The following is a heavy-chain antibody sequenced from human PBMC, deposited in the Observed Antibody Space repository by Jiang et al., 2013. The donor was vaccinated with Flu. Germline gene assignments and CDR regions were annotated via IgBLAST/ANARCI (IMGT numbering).Heavy chain of an antibody. J-gene: IGHJ5*02. D-gene: IGHD2-15*01. CDR2: MNPNSGNT. Sequence: GAEVKKPGASVKVSCKASGYTFTSYDINWVRQATGQGLEWMGWMNPNSGNTGYAQKFQGRVTMTRNTSISTAYMELSSLRSEDTAVYYCARGVGYCSGGSCYSLGWFDPWGQGTLVIVSS. V-gene: IGHV1-8*01. CDR3: ARGVGYCSGGSCYSLGWFDP. CDR1: GYTFTSYD.